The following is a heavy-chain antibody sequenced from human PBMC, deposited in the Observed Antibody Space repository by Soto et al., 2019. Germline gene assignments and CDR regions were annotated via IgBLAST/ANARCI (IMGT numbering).Heavy chain of an antibody. CDR2: IKQDGSEI. CDR3: ARDVGFDCVN. V-gene: IGHV3-7*01. CDR1: GFSITTYW. J-gene: IGHJ4*02. D-gene: IGHD2-21*01. Sequence: EVQLVESGGGLVQPGGSLRISCAVSGFSITTYWMSWVRQAPGKGLQWVASIKQDGSEIYYLDSVRGRFTISRDSAENSLHLLMNSLSAEDTGVYFCARDVGFDCVNWGQGTLVTVSS.